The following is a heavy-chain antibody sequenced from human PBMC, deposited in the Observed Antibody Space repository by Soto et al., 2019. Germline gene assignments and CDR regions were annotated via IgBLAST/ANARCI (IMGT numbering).Heavy chain of an antibody. CDR2: IDSSGIT. D-gene: IGHD5-12*01. CDR3: ARANGYGLGYFDY. CDR1: GYSINSGGYY. J-gene: IGHJ4*02. V-gene: IGHV4-31*02. Sequence: SETLSLTCSVSGYSINSGGYYWSWLRHQPGKGLEWIGHIDSSGITYYNPSLESRLTMSLDTSKNQYSLRLSSVTAADTAVYYCARANGYGLGYFDYWGQGSLVTVSS.